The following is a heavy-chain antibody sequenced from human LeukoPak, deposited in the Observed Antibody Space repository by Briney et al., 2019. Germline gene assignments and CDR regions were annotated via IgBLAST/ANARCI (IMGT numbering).Heavy chain of an antibody. CDR1: GYTFTSYD. J-gene: IGHJ4*02. CDR3: ARVGTIFGVAKGNDY. V-gene: IGHV1-8*01. D-gene: IGHD3-3*01. CDR2: MNPKSGNT. Sequence: ASGKVSGKASGYTFTSYDINWGRQAAGQGVGWMGWMNPKSGNTGYAQKFQGRVTMTRNTSISTAYMELSSLRSEDTAVYYCARVGTIFGVAKGNDYWGQGTLVTGSS.